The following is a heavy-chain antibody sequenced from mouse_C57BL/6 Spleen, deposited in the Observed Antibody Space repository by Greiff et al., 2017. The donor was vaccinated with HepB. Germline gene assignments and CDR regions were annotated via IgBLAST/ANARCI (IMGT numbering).Heavy chain of an antibody. Sequence: QVQLQQPGAELVKPGASVKLSCKASGYTFTSYWMNWVKQRPGQGLEWIGMIHPNSGSTNYNEKFKSKATLTVDKSSSTAYMQLSSLTSEDSAVYYCARRDGYPFAYWGQGALVTVSA. CDR3: ARRDGYPFAY. D-gene: IGHD2-3*01. J-gene: IGHJ3*01. CDR1: GYTFTSYW. V-gene: IGHV1-64*01. CDR2: IHPNSGST.